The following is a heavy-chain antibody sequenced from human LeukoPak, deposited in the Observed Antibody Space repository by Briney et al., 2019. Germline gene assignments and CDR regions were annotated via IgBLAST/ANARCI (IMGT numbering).Heavy chain of an antibody. CDR3: AKVRGTYSSGFFFDY. CDR1: GFTSDAYA. CDR2: ISWNSGYI. Sequence: PGGSLRLSCAASGFTSDAYATHWVGQAPGKGLEWLSIISWNSGYIGYADSVEGRFTISRDNAKNSLYLEMDSLRAEDTAFYYCAKVRGTYSSGFFFDYWGQGTLVTVSS. J-gene: IGHJ4*02. D-gene: IGHD6-19*01. V-gene: IGHV3-9*02.